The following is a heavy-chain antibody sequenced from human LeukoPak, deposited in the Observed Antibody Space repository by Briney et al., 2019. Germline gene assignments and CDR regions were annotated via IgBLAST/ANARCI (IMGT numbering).Heavy chain of an antibody. CDR1: GFTFSSYG. J-gene: IGHJ4*02. CDR2: IRYDGSNK. V-gene: IGHV3-30*02. CDR3: AKGGDIVVVVAATGDYFDY. Sequence: GGSLRLSCAASGFTFSSYGMHWVRQAPGKGLEWVALIRYDGSNKYYADSVKGRFTISRDNSKNTLYLQMNSLRAEDTAVYYCAKGGDIVVVVAATGDYFDYWGQGTLVTVSS. D-gene: IGHD2-15*01.